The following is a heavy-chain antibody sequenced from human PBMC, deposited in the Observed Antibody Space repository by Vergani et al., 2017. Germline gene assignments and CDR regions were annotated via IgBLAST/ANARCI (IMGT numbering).Heavy chain of an antibody. V-gene: IGHV4-38-2*02. CDR1: GYSISSGYY. Sequence: QVQLQESGPGLLKPSETLSLTCTVSGYSISSGYYWGWLRQPPGKGLKGIGSISHSGYTFYSPSLKSRVSMSVDTSKNQFSPGVNSVTAADTAVYYCVRNPWESGGPYSGCWGRGTLVSVSS. D-gene: IGHD2-15*01. J-gene: IGHJ4*02. CDR3: VRNPWESGGPYSGC. CDR2: ISHSGYT.